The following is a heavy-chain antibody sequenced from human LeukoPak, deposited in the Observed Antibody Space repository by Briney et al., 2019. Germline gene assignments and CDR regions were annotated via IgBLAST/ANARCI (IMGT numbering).Heavy chain of an antibody. CDR1: GYTFTGYY. Sequence: GASVNVSCKASGYTFTGYYMHWGRQAPGQGLGWRGWINPNSGGTNYAQKFQGRVTMTRDTSISTAYMELSRLRSDDTAVYYCARDSGGSGSYYNGYWGQGTLVTVSS. CDR2: INPNSGGT. J-gene: IGHJ4*02. CDR3: ARDSGGSGSYYNGY. V-gene: IGHV1-2*02. D-gene: IGHD3-10*01.